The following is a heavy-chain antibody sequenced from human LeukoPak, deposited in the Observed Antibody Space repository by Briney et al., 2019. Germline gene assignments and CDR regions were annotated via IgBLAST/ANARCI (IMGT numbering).Heavy chain of an antibody. D-gene: IGHD3-3*01. J-gene: IGHJ3*02. CDR3: TRDRDFWSGYRNAFDI. V-gene: IGHV1-18*01. CDR2: ISAYNGNT. CDR1: GYTFTSYG. Sequence: ASVKVSCXASGYTFTSYGISWVRQARGQGLEWMEWISAYNGNTNYAQKLQGRVTMTTDTSTSTAYMELRSLRSDDTAVYYCTRDRDFWSGYRNAFDIWGQGTMVTVSS.